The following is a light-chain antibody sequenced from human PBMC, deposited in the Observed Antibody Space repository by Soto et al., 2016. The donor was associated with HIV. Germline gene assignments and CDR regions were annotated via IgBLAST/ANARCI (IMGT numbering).Light chain of an antibody. J-gene: IGKJ4*01. CDR3: QQYNSYPLT. CDR2: AAS. Sequence: DIQMTQSPSAMSASVGDRVTITCRASQGISSYLVWFQQKPGKAPKRLIYAASTLQSGVPSKFSGSGSGTDFTLTISSLQPEDFATYYCQQYNSYPLTFGGGTKVEIK. CDR1: QGISSY. V-gene: IGKV1-16*02.